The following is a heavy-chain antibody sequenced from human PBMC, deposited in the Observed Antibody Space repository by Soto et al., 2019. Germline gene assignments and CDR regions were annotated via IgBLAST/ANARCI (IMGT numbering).Heavy chain of an antibody. J-gene: IGHJ5*02. Sequence: ASVKVSCKAPGYTFTSYAMHWVRQAPGQRLEWMGWINAGNGNTKHSQKFQGRVTITRDTSASTAYMELSSLRSEDTAVYYCARAGGKQLVLSWGQGILVTAPQ. CDR2: INAGNGNT. V-gene: IGHV1-3*01. D-gene: IGHD6-13*01. CDR3: ARAGGKQLVLS. CDR1: GYTFTSYA.